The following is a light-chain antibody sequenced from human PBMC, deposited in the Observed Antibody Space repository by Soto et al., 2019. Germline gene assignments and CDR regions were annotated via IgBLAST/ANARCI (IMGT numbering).Light chain of an antibody. V-gene: IGKV1-39*01. CDR1: QSISIY. Sequence: DIQMTQSPSSLSASVGDRVTITCRASQSISIYLNWYQQKPGKAPMLLIYAASSLQSGVPSSFGGSGSGTDFTLTITSLQPEDFATYYCQQSYSTPTFGGGTKVEIK. CDR3: QQSYSTPT. J-gene: IGKJ4*01. CDR2: AAS.